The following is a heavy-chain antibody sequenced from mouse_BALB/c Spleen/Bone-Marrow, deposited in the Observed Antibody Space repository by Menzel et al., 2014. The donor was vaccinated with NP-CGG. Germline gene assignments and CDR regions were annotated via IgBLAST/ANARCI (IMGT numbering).Heavy chain of an antibody. V-gene: IGHV1-69*02. CDR1: GYTFTSYW. Sequence: QVQLQQSGAELVRPGASVKLSCKASGYTFTSYWINWVKQRPGQGLEWIGNIYPSDSYTNYNQKFKDKATLTVDKSSSTAYMQLSSSTSEDSAVYYCTRSYGSSYEYYFDYWGQGTTLTVSS. CDR2: IYPSDSYT. J-gene: IGHJ2*01. D-gene: IGHD1-1*01. CDR3: TRSYGSSYEYYFDY.